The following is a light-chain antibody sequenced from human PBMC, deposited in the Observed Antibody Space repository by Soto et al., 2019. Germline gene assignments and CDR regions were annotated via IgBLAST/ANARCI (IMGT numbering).Light chain of an antibody. Sequence: EILLTQSPATLSVSPGETATLSCRASQNVLSDLAWYQQKPGQAPRLLVYGATTRATDAPAKFRGRGSGTEFSLTISSLQSEDSATYYCQQYCSWPRTFGQGSKV. J-gene: IGKJ1*01. V-gene: IGKV3-15*01. CDR2: GAT. CDR1: QNVLSD. CDR3: QQYCSWPRT.